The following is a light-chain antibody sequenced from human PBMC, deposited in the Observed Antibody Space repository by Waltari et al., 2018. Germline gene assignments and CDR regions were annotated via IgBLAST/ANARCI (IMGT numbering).Light chain of an antibody. J-gene: IGLJ3*02. CDR1: SLNFGGNF. V-gene: IGLV1-47*01. CDR3: AAWDDNLTGPL. CDR2: KNN. Sequence: SVLTQPPSASGTPRQTVTIPCSGSSLNFGGNFAYWYQQPPGMAPQPLIYKNNQRPSGVPDRFSGSKSGTSASLAISGLRSDDEAEYYCAAWDDNLTGPLFGGGTKVTVL.